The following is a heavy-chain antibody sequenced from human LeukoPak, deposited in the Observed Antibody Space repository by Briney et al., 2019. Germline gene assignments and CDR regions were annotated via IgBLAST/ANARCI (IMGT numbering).Heavy chain of an antibody. J-gene: IGHJ4*02. V-gene: IGHV4-34*01. CDR3: ARVGTRRGVRGVHPLKSDY. CDR2: INHSGST. CDR1: GGSFSGYY. Sequence: SETLSLTCAVYGGSFSGYYWSWIRQPPGKGLEWIGEINHSGSTNYNPSLKSRVTISVDTAKNQFSLKLSSVTAADTAVYYCARVGTRRGVRGVHPLKSDYWGQGTLVTVSS. D-gene: IGHD3-10*01.